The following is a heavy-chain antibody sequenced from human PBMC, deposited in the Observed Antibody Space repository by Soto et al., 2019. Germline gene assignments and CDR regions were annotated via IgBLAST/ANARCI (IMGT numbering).Heavy chain of an antibody. Sequence: SETLSLTCAVYGGSFSGYYWSWIRQPPGKGLEWIGEINHSGSTNYNPSLKSRVTISVDTSKNQFSLKLSSVTAADTAVYYCAREGVVVAARNYYFDYWGQGTLVTVSS. D-gene: IGHD2-15*01. CDR3: AREGVVVAARNYYFDY. CDR2: INHSGST. V-gene: IGHV4-34*01. J-gene: IGHJ4*02. CDR1: GGSFSGYY.